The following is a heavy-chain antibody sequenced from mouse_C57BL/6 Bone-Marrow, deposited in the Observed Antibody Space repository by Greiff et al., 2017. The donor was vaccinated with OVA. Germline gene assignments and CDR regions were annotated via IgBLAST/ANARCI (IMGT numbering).Heavy chain of an antibody. Sequence: QVQLQQSGPGLVQPSQSLSITCTVSGFSLTSYGVHWVRQSPGKGLEWLGVIWSGGSTDYNAAFISRLSISKDNSKSQVFFKMNGLQADDTAIYYCARNWGTTVVAGYWGKGTTLTVSS. CDR1: GFSLTSYG. D-gene: IGHD1-1*01. CDR2: IWSGGST. J-gene: IGHJ2*01. CDR3: ARNWGTTVVAGY. V-gene: IGHV2-2*01.